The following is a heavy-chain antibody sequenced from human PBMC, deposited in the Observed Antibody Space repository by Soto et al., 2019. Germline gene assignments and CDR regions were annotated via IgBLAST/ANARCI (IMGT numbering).Heavy chain of an antibody. Sequence: QVQLVQSGAEVKKPGSSMKVSCKASGGTFSSYTISWVRQAPGQGLEWMGRIIPILGIANYAQKFQGRVTITADKSTSTAYMELSSLRSEDTAVYYCAREGQLVPQFDYWGQRTLVTVSS. J-gene: IGHJ4*02. CDR1: GGTFSSYT. CDR2: IIPILGIA. D-gene: IGHD6-6*01. CDR3: AREGQLVPQFDY. V-gene: IGHV1-69*08.